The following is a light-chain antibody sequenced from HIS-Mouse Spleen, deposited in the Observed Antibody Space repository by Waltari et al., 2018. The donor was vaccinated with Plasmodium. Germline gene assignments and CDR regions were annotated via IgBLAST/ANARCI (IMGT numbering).Light chain of an antibody. CDR2: GAS. CDR3: QQYNNWSFT. V-gene: IGKV3-15*01. CDR1: QSVSSN. Sequence: EIVMTQSPATLSVPQGERATLSCRASQSVSSNLAWYQQKPGQAPRLLIYGASTRATGIPARFSGSGSGTEFTLTISSLQSEDFAVYYCQQYNNWSFTFGPGTKVDIK. J-gene: IGKJ3*01.